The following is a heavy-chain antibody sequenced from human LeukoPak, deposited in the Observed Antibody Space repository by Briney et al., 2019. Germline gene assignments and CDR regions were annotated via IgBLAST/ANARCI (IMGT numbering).Heavy chain of an antibody. D-gene: IGHD2-21*02. J-gene: IGHJ6*02. CDR2: INPNSGGT. CDR3: ARESVAYFGGDCHPYGMDV. CDR1: GYTFTGYY. V-gene: IGHV1-2*02. Sequence: ASVKVSCKASGYTFTGYYMHWVRQAPGQGLEWMGWINPNSGGTNYAQKFQGRVTMTRDTSISTAYMELSRLRSDDTAVYYCARESVAYFGGDCHPYGMDVWGQGTTVTVSS.